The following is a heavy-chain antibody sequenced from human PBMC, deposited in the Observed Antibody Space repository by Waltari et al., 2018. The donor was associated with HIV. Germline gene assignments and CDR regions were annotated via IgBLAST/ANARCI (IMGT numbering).Heavy chain of an antibody. J-gene: IGHJ1*01. V-gene: IGHV5-51*01. CDR3: ARLLDYYNSVSHYNPLSF. Sequence: EVQLVQSGAEVKKPGESLKIYCKASGYSFATFWIGWVRQMPGKGLEWMGIIYPCDSDTKYTPSCQGQVTISADKSISTAYRQWSSLNASDTAMYYCARLLDYYNSVSHYNPLSFWGQGTLVTVSS. CDR1: GYSFATFW. CDR2: IYPCDSDT. D-gene: IGHD3-10*01.